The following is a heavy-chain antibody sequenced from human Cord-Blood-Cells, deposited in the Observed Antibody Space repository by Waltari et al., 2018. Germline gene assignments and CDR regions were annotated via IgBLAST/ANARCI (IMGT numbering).Heavy chain of an antibody. CDR2: FDPEDVET. Sequence: QVQLVQSGAEVKKPGASVKVSCKVSGYTLTELSMHWVRQAPGKGLEWMGGFDPEDVETIYAQKFQCRLTMTEDTSTDTAYMELSSLRSEDTAVYYCATGPIRLERDKDAFDIWGQGTMVTVSS. V-gene: IGHV1-24*01. D-gene: IGHD1-1*01. CDR3: ATGPIRLERDKDAFDI. CDR1: GYTLTELS. J-gene: IGHJ3*02.